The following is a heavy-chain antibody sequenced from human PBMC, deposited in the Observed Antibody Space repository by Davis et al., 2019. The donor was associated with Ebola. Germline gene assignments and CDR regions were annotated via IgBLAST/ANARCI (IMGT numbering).Heavy chain of an antibody. D-gene: IGHD2-8*02. CDR2: VYHSGST. CDR3: ARHQNVWYYFDH. CDR1: GGSISSGGYS. J-gene: IGHJ4*02. Sequence: SETLSLTCAVSGGSISSGGYSWGWIRQPPGKGLEWIGYVYHSGSTYYNPSLKSRVTISVDKSKNQFSLHLNSVTPEDTAVYYCARHQNVWYYFDHWGQGTLVTVSS. V-gene: IGHV4-30-2*01.